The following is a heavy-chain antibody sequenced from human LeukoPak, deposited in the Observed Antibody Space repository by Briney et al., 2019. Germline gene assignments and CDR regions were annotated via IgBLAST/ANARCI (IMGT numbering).Heavy chain of an antibody. D-gene: IGHD3-22*01. CDR1: GGTFSSYA. V-gene: IGHV1-18*01. CDR2: ISTYNGNT. J-gene: IGHJ4*02. CDR3: ARNHYDSSGYHGRHLDF. Sequence: ASVKVSCKASGGTFSSYAISWVRQAPGQGLEWMGWISTYNGNTNFAQNLQGRVTMSTDTSTSTAYMELGSLTSDDTAVFYCARNHYDSSGYHGRHLDFWGQGTLVTVSS.